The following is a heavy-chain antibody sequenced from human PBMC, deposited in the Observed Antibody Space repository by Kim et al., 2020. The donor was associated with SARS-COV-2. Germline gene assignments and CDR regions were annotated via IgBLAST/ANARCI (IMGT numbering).Heavy chain of an antibody. Sequence: ASVKVSCKASGYTFTSYGISWVRQAPGQGLDWMGWISAYNGNTNYAQKLQGRVTMTTDTSTSTAYMELRSLRSDDTAVYYCARDRQYSGCDYLGYYYYGMDVWGQGTTVTVSS. D-gene: IGHD5-12*01. CDR2: ISAYNGNT. J-gene: IGHJ6*02. CDR1: GYTFTSYG. CDR3: ARDRQYSGCDYLGYYYYGMDV. V-gene: IGHV1-18*01.